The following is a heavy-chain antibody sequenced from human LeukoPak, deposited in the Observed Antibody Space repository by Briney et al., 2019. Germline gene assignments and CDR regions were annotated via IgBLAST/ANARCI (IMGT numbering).Heavy chain of an antibody. CDR3: ARGIRLADRNYYYYYMDV. CDR1: GYTFTGYY. V-gene: IGHV1-2*02. CDR2: INPNSGGT. J-gene: IGHJ6*03. D-gene: IGHD6-13*01. Sequence: ASVKVSCKASGYTFTGYYMHWVRQAPGQGLEWMGWINPNSGGTNYAQKFQGRVTMTRDTSISTAYMELSRLRSDDTAVYYCARGIRLADRNYYYYYMDVWGKGTTVTVSS.